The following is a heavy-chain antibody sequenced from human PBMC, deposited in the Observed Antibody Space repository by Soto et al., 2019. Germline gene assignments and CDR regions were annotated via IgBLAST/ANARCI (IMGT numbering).Heavy chain of an antibody. CDR1: GFTFSDYY. CDR3: ARVRGYYDSSGFDF. Sequence: QVQLVESGGGLVKPGGSLRLSCAASGFTFSDYYMSWIRQAPGKGLEWVSYISDGGGSTIEYADSVKGRFTISRDNAKNSLYLQMNSLRAEDTAVYYCARVRGYYDSSGFDFWGQGTLITVSS. D-gene: IGHD3-22*01. CDR2: ISDGGGSTI. V-gene: IGHV3-11*01. J-gene: IGHJ4*02.